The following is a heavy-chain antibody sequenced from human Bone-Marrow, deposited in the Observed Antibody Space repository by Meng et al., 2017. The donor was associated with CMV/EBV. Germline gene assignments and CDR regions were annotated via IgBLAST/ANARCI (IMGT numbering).Heavy chain of an antibody. CDR3: AREANYYDTPYGMDV. D-gene: IGHD3-22*01. J-gene: IGHJ6*02. V-gene: IGHV3-21*01. CDR1: GFTFSSYN. Sequence: GGSLRLSWAASGFTFSSYNMHWVRQAPGKGLEWVSSISTTSSYIYYADSVKGRFTISRDNAKNSLYLQMNSLRAEDTAVYYCAREANYYDTPYGMDVWGQGTTVTVSS. CDR2: ISTTSSYI.